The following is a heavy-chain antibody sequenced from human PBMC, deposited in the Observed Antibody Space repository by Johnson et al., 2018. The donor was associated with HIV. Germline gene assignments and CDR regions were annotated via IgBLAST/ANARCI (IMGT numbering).Heavy chain of an antibody. CDR3: ARATYYYDTSGYLTRPRAFDV. J-gene: IGHJ3*01. D-gene: IGHD3-22*01. CDR2: ISGAGGSR. V-gene: IGHV3-20*04. CDR1: GFTFDDYG. Sequence: VQLVESGGGVVRPGGSLRLSCAASGFTFDDYGMSWVRQAPGKGLEWVSGISGAGGSRNYADSVKGRFTISRDNAKNSLYLQMNSLRADDTALYYCARATYYYDTSGYLTRPRAFDVWGQGTMVTVSS.